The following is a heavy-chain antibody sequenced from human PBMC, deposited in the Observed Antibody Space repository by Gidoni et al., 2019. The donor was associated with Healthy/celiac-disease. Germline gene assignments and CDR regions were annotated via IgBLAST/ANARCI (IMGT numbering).Heavy chain of an antibody. Sequence: EVQLLESGGGLVQPGGSLRLSCAASVFTFSSYAMSWVRQAPGKGLEWVSAISGSGGSTYYADSVKGRFTISRDNSKNTLYLQMNSLRAEDTAVYYCAKRSGSNGGRGMDVWGQGTTVTVSS. J-gene: IGHJ6*02. CDR1: VFTFSSYA. D-gene: IGHD4-4*01. V-gene: IGHV3-23*01. CDR2: ISGSGGST. CDR3: AKRSGSNGGRGMDV.